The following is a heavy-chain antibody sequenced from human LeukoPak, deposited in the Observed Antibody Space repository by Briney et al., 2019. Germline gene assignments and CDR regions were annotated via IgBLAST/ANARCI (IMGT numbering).Heavy chain of an antibody. D-gene: IGHD2-2*01. Sequence: GGSLRLSCAASGFTFSSYGMHWVRQAPGKGLEWVAVIWYDGSNKYYADSVKGRLTISRDNSKNTLYLQMNSLRAEDTAVYYCARALGEVVPAANYYYYYGMDVWGKGTTVTVSS. CDR3: ARALGEVVPAANYYYYYGMDV. J-gene: IGHJ6*04. CDR1: GFTFSSYG. V-gene: IGHV3-33*01. CDR2: IWYDGSNK.